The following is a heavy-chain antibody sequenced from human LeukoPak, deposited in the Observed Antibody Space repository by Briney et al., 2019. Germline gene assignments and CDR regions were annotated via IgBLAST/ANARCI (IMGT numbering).Heavy chain of an antibody. CDR2: IDPSDSYT. V-gene: IGHV5-10-1*01. D-gene: IGHD6-25*01. CDR1: GYSFTSYW. CDR3: ARRTDSGWKWFDP. J-gene: IGHJ5*02. Sequence: GESLKISCKGSGYSFTSYWISWVRQMPGKGLQWMGRIDPSDSYTNYSPSFQGHVTISADKSISTAYMQWSSLKASDTAMYYCARRTDSGWKWFDPWGQGTLVTVSS.